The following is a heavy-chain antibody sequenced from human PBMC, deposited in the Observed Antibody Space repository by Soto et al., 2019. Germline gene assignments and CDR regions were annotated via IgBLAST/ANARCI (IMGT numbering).Heavy chain of an antibody. V-gene: IGHV3-9*01. CDR1: GFTFDDYA. CDR3: AKDIGPARPDYYYGMDV. Sequence: EVQLVESGGGLVQPGRSLRLSCAASGFTFDDYAMHWVRQAPGTVLEWVSGISWNSGSIGYADSVKGRFTISRDNAKNSLYLQMNSLRAEDTALYYCAKDIGPARPDYYYGMDVWGQGTTVTVSS. CDR2: ISWNSGSI. D-gene: IGHD6-6*01. J-gene: IGHJ6*02.